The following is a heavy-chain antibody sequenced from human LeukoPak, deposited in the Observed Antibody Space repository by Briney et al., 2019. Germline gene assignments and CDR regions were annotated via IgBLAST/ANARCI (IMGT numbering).Heavy chain of an antibody. D-gene: IGHD3-10*01. V-gene: IGHV1-18*03. CDR2: SSSYNGQT. J-gene: IGHJ3*01. CDR3: ARDPPRSATIWAFDV. CDR1: GYTFTNYG. Sequence: ASVKVSCKAFGYTFTNYGITWVRQAPGQGLEWMGWSSSYNGQTNYVQKFKDRVAMSADPSTNTAYMELRSLRSGDMAVYYCARDPPRSATIWAFDVWGQGTMVTVSS.